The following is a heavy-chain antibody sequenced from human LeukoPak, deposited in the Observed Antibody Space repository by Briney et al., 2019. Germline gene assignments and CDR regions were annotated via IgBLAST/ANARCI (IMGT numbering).Heavy chain of an antibody. Sequence: GGSLRLSCAASGFTFGSYWMHWVRHAPGKGLVWVSRINSDGSSTSYADSVKGRFTISRDNAKNTLYLQMNSLRAEDTAVYYCARVISRAAGIDYWGQGTLVTVSS. CDR3: ARVISRAAGIDY. CDR1: GFTFGSYW. D-gene: IGHD6-13*01. CDR2: INSDGSST. V-gene: IGHV3-74*01. J-gene: IGHJ4*02.